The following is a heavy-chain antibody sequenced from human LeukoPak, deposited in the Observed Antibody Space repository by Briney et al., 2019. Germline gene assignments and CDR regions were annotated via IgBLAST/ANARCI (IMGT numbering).Heavy chain of an antibody. Sequence: ASVKVSCKASGYTCTGYYMHWVRQAPGQGLEWMGWINPNSGGTKYAQKFQGRVTMTRDTSVSTAYMELSRLRSDDTAVYYCASQKSGGFDYWGQGTLVTVSS. CDR2: INPNSGGT. D-gene: IGHD2-8*02. J-gene: IGHJ4*02. CDR3: ASQKSGGFDY. CDR1: GYTCTGYY. V-gene: IGHV1-2*02.